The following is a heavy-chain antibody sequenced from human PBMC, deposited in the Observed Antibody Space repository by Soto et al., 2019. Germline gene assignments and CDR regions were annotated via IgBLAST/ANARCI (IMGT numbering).Heavy chain of an antibody. J-gene: IGHJ5*02. D-gene: IGHD5-12*01. CDR1: GYTFTSSA. V-gene: IGHV1-69*04. Sequence: GSSVKVSCKASGYTFTSSAMPWGGPAPGTRLEWLGRIIPGHGIAKYAQKFQGRVTITADESTSTAYMELSSLRSEDTAVYYCAKDGGKDGYFGNRFDPWGQGTQVTVSS. CDR2: IIPGHGIA. CDR3: AKDGGKDGYFGNRFDP.